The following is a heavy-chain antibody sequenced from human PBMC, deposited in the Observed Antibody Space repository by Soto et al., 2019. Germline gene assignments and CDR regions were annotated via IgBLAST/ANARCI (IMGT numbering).Heavy chain of an antibody. CDR3: ARGRTKGIDY. Sequence: QVQLVQSGAEVKKPGASVTVSCKASGYTFTGYYVHWVRQAPGQGLEWMGWINSYSGGTNFPQKFQGRVTMTRDTSISTAYMDLTRLTSDDTAVYYCARGRTKGIDYWVQGTLVTVSS. V-gene: IGHV1-2*02. J-gene: IGHJ4*02. D-gene: IGHD3-16*01. CDR2: INSYSGGT. CDR1: GYTFTGYY.